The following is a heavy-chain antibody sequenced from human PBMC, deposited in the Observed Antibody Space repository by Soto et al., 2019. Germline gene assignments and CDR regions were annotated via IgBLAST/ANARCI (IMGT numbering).Heavy chain of an antibody. Sequence: QVQLQQWGAGLLKPSETLSLTCAVYGVSFSGYYWSWIRQPPGKGLEWIGEINHSGSTNYNPSLKSRVTISVDTSKNQFSLKLSSVTAADTAVYYCARGPNDDYVWGCYRRYAFDIWGQGTMVTVSS. CDR1: GVSFSGYY. D-gene: IGHD3-16*02. CDR2: INHSGST. V-gene: IGHV4-34*01. CDR3: ARGPNDDYVWGCYRRYAFDI. J-gene: IGHJ3*02.